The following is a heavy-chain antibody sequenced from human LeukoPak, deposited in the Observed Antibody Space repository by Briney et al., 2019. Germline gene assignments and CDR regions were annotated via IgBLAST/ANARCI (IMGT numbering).Heavy chain of an antibody. Sequence: ASVKVSCKASGFTFTSSAVQWVRQARGQRLEWIGWIVVGSGNTNYAQKFQERVTITRDMYTSTAYMELSSLRSEDTAVYYCAAGTTATYYYYGMDVWGQGTTVTVSS. J-gene: IGHJ6*02. D-gene: IGHD4-11*01. CDR3: AAGTTATYYYYGMDV. CDR1: GFTFTSSA. CDR2: IVVGSGNT. V-gene: IGHV1-58*01.